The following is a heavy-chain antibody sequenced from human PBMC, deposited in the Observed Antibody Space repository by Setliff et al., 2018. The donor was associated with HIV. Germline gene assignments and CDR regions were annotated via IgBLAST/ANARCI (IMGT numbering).Heavy chain of an antibody. CDR2: IYYSGST. CDR1: GGSISSSSYY. Sequence: SETLSLTCTVSGGSISSSSYYWGWIRQPPGKGLEWIGNIYYSGSTYYNPSLKSRVTISVATSKNQFSLKLSSVTASDTAVYFCARGHCSDSAGYYLRAFDIWGQGTMVTVSS. J-gene: IGHJ3*02. CDR3: ARGHCSDSAGYYLRAFDI. D-gene: IGHD3-22*01. V-gene: IGHV4-39*01.